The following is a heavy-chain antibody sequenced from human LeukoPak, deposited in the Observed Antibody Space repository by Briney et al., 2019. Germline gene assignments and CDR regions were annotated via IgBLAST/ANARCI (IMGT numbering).Heavy chain of an antibody. J-gene: IGHJ2*01. Sequence: GASVKVSCKVSGYTLTELSMHWVRQAPGKGLEWMGGFDPEDGETIYAQKFQGRVTMTEDTSTDTAYMELSSLRSEDTAVYYCATTREAAAGTISWYFDLWGRGTLVTVSS. CDR3: ATTREAAAGTISWYFDL. D-gene: IGHD6-13*01. CDR2: FDPEDGET. V-gene: IGHV1-24*01. CDR1: GYTLTELS.